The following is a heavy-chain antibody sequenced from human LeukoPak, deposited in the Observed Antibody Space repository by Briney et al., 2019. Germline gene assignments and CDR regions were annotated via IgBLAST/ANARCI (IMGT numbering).Heavy chain of an antibody. D-gene: IGHD6-13*01. CDR3: AREGQPYNWFDP. CDR1: GFTFSKYA. Sequence: PGGSLRLSCAASGFTFSKYAMSWVRQAPGKGPEWVSGITNSGGGPSSADSVKGRFTISRDDSKKTLYLQMNSLRAEDTAVYYCAREGQPYNWFDPWGQGTLVTVSP. V-gene: IGHV3-23*01. J-gene: IGHJ5*02. CDR2: ITNSGGGP.